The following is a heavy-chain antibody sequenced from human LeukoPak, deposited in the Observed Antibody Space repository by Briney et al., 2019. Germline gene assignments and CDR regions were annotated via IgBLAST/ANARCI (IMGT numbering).Heavy chain of an antibody. V-gene: IGHV4-34*01. CDR1: GGSFTGYY. CDR2: INHSGST. Sequence: SETLSLTCAVYGGSFTGYYWSWIRQPPGRGLEWIGQINHSGSTNYNPSLKSRVTISVDTSKNQFSLKLSSVTAADAAVYYCARRSYNSPFRYWGQGSLVTVSS. D-gene: IGHD5-24*01. CDR3: ARRSYNSPFRY. J-gene: IGHJ4*02.